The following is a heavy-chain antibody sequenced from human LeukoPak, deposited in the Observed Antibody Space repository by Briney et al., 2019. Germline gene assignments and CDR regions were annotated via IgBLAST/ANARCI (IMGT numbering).Heavy chain of an antibody. Sequence: PSETLSLTCAVYGGSFSGYYWSWIRQPPGKGLEWIGEINHSGSTNYNPSLKSRVTISVDTSKNQFSLNLNSVTAADTAVYYCASGREVTATLPYWGQGTLVTVSS. V-gene: IGHV4-34*01. J-gene: IGHJ4*02. CDR2: INHSGST. D-gene: IGHD2-15*01. CDR3: ASGREVTATLPY. CDR1: GGSFSGYY.